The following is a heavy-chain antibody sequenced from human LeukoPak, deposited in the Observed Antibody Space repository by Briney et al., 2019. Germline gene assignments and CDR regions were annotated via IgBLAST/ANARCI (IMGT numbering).Heavy chain of an antibody. V-gene: IGHV1-69*13. Sequence: SVKVSCKASRGTFSSYAINWVRQAPGQGLEWMGGIIPIFGTANYAQKFQGGVTITADESTSTAYMELSSLRSEDTAVYCCASLGGGSTVTTYLNYWGQGTLVTVSS. J-gene: IGHJ4*02. CDR2: IIPIFGTA. CDR1: RGTFSSYA. D-gene: IGHD4-17*01. CDR3: ASLGGGSTVTTYLNY.